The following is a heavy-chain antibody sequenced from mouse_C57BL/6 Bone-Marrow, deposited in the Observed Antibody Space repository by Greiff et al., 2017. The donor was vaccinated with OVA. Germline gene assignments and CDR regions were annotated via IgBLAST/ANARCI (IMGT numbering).Heavy chain of an antibody. CDR1: GYTFTGYW. J-gene: IGHJ1*03. CDR3: ANSNGYFDV. V-gene: IGHV1-64*01. CDR2: IHPNSGST. Sequence: QVQLQQSGAELVKPGASVKFSCKASGYTFTGYWMHWVKQRPGQGLEWIGMIHPNSGSTNYNEKFKSKATLTVDKSSSTAYMQLSSLTSEDSAVYYCANSNGYFDVWGKGTTFTVSS. D-gene: IGHD2-5*01.